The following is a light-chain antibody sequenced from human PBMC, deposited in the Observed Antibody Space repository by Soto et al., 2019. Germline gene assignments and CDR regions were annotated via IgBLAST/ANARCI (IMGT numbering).Light chain of an antibody. Sequence: IQLTQSPSPLSASVGDRVTITCRASQDINKFLAWFQQNPGKAPKLLVYSASTLQSAVPSRFSGSGSGTDFALTISSLQPEDFAPYYCQQLKTYTYTFGQGTKLEIK. CDR3: QQLKTYTYT. CDR2: SAS. CDR1: QDINKF. J-gene: IGKJ2*01. V-gene: IGKV1-9*01.